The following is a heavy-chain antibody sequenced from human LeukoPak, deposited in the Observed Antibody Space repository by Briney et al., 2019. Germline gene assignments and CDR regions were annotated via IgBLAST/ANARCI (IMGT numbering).Heavy chain of an antibody. J-gene: IGHJ6*03. Sequence: SETLSLTCTVSGGSISSSSYYWGWIRQPPGKGLEWIGSIYYSGSTYYNPSLKSRVTISVDTSKNQFSLKLSSVTAADTAVYYCARAHRGDPGWFGELYPPHYYYYYMDVWGKGTTVTVSS. CDR2: IYYSGST. CDR1: GGSISSSSYY. D-gene: IGHD3-10*01. CDR3: ARAHRGDPGWFGELYPPHYYYYYMDV. V-gene: IGHV4-39*07.